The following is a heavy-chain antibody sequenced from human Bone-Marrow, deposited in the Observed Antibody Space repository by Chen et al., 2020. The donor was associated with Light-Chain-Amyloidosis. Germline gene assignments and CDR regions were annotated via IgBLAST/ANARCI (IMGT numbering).Heavy chain of an antibody. D-gene: IGHD6-13*01. J-gene: IGHJ4*02. CDR2: IRYDGSNK. V-gene: IGHV3-30*02. CDR1: GSTFSSYG. CDR3: TRDSGQDAADDL. Sequence: GGGVVQPGGSLRLSCAASGSTFSSYGMHWVRQAPGKGLEWVAFIRYDGSNKYYADSVKGRFTISRDNSKNTLYLQMNSLRVEDSAVYYCTRDSGQDAADDLWGQGTLVTVSS.